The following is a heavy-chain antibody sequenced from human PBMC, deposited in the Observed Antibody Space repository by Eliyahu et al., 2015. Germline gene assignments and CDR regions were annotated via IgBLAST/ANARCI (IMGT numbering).Heavy chain of an antibody. V-gene: IGHV4-34*01. CDR2: INHSGST. CDR3: ARVACSSTSCYFDY. Sequence: LEWIGEINHSGSTNYNPSLKSRVTISVDTSKNQFSLKLSSVTAADTAVYYCARVACSSTSCYFDYWGQGTLVTVSS. D-gene: IGHD2-2*01. J-gene: IGHJ4*02.